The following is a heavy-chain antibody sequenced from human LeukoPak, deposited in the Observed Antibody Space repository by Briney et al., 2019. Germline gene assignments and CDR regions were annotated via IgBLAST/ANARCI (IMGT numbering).Heavy chain of an antibody. CDR2: ISYDGTNE. CDR3: ARDRIAVAGMGAFQH. D-gene: IGHD6-19*01. Sequence: PGGSLRLSCAASRFTFSSYAMHWVRQAPGKGLEWVAAISYDGTNEYHADSVKGRFTISRDNSKNTLYLQMNSLRAEDTVIYYCARDRIAVAGMGAFQHWGQGTLVTVSS. CDR1: RFTFSSYA. J-gene: IGHJ1*01. V-gene: IGHV3-30*04.